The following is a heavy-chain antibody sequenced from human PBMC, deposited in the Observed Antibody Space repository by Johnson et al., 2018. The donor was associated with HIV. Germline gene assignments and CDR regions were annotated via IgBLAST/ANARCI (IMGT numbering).Heavy chain of an antibody. CDR1: GFTFDDYG. V-gene: IGHV3-20*04. CDR3: ARGVSSGYYSNAFDV. Sequence: MQLVESGGGVVRPGGSLRLSCAASGFTFDDYGMSWVRQAPGKGLEWVSGINWNGGSTGYADSVKGRFTISRDSAKNSLYLQMNSLRAEDTALYYCARGVSSGYYSNAFDVWGQGTMVTVSS. D-gene: IGHD3-22*01. CDR2: INWNGGST. J-gene: IGHJ3*01.